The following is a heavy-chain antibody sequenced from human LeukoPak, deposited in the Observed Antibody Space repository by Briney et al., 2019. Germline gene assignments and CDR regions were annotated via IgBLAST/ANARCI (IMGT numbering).Heavy chain of an antibody. CDR2: IYHSGST. CDR3: ARGRYCSGGSCYFDY. J-gene: IGHJ4*02. CDR1: GGSISSGGYS. D-gene: IGHD2-15*01. Sequence: SETLSLTCAVSGGSISSGGYSWSWIRQPPGKGLEWIGYIYHSGSTYYNPSLKSRVTISVDRSKNQFSLKLSSVTAADTAVYYCARGRYCSGGSCYFDYWGQGTLVTVSS. V-gene: IGHV4-30-2*01.